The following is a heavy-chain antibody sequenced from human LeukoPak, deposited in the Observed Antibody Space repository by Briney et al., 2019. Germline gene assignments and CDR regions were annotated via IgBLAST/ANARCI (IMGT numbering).Heavy chain of an antibody. Sequence: GASVKVSCKASGYTFTGYYMHWVRQAPGQGLEWMGWINPNSGGTNYAQKFQGRVTMTRDTSISTAYMELSSLRSEDTAVYYCARRRDGYSTDAFDIWGQGTMVTVSS. CDR1: GYTFTGYY. CDR2: INPNSGGT. J-gene: IGHJ3*02. V-gene: IGHV1-2*02. D-gene: IGHD5-24*01. CDR3: ARRRDGYSTDAFDI.